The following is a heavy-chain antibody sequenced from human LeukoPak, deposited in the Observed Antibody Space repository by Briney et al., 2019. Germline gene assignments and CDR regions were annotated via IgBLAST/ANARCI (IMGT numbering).Heavy chain of an antibody. D-gene: IGHD3-10*01. Sequence: SETLSLTCTVSGGSISGYYWSWIRQPPGKGLEWIGEITHSGSTNYNPSLKSQVTISVDTSKNQFSLNLSSVTAADTAVYYCARGKDSMLRGIRGYYYYMDVWGKGTTVTVSS. CDR2: ITHSGST. V-gene: IGHV4-34*01. CDR3: ARGKDSMLRGIRGYYYYMDV. CDR1: GGSISGYY. J-gene: IGHJ6*03.